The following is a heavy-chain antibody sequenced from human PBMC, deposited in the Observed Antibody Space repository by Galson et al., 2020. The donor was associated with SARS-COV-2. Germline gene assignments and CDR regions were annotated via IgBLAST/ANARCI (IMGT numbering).Heavy chain of an antibody. J-gene: IGHJ6*02. CDR3: ARVGPSSAWYYYYGMDV. D-gene: IGHD6-6*01. CDR1: GGTFSSYA. CDR2: IIPIFGTA. Sequence: SVKVSCKASGGTFSSYAISWVRQAPGQGLEWMGGIIPIFGTANYAQKFQGRVTITADESTSTAYMELSSLRPEDTAVYYCARVGPSSAWYYYYGMDVWGQGTTVTVSS. V-gene: IGHV1-69*13.